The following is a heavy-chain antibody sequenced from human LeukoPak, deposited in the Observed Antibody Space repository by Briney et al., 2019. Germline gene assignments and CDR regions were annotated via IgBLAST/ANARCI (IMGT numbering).Heavy chain of an antibody. CDR2: ISFDGSNK. CDR3: AKDGEFNSNWYHHDAFDM. V-gene: IGHV3-30*18. CDR1: GFTFSSYA. J-gene: IGHJ3*02. Sequence: HPGGSLRLSCAASGFTFSSYAMHWVRQAPGKGLEWVAVISFDGSNKYSADSAKGRFTISRDNSKNTLYLQMSSLRAEDTAVYYCAKDGEFNSNWYHHDAFDMWGQGTMVTVSS. D-gene: IGHD6-13*01.